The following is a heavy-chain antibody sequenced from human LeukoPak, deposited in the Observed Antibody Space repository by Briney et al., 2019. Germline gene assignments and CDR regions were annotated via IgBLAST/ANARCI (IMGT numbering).Heavy chain of an antibody. J-gene: IGHJ5*02. CDR3: AREFNYYDSSGAILGGFDP. CDR2: IYTSGST. V-gene: IGHV4-4*07. D-gene: IGHD3-22*01. CDR1: GGSISSYY. Sequence: SETLSLTCTVSGGSISSYYWSWIRQPAGKGLEWIGRIYTSGSTNYNPSLKSRVTISVDKSKNQFSLKLNSVTAADTAVYYCAREFNYYDSSGAILGGFDPWGQGTLVTVSS.